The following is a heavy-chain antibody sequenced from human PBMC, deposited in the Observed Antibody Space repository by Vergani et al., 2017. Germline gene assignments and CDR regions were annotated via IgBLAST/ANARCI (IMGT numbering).Heavy chain of an antibody. CDR1: GGTFSSYA. Sequence: QVQLVQSGAEVKKPGSSVKVSCKASGGTFSSYAISWVRQAPGQGLEWMGGIIPIFGTANYAQKFQGRVTITADESTSTAYMELSSLRSEDTAGYYCARGDPYDSLTGYYKRYYYGMDVWREATTVIVSS. V-gene: IGHV1-69*12. J-gene: IGHJ6*02. CDR3: ARGDPYDSLTGYYKRYYYGMDV. D-gene: IGHD3-9*01. CDR2: IIPIFGTA.